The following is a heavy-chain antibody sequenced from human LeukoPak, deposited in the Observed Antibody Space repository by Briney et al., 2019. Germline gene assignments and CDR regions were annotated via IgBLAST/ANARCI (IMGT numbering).Heavy chain of an antibody. CDR3: ARGTAMVPFRYFDL. CDR1: GGSISSGDYY. Sequence: SETLSLTCTVSGGSISSGDYYWSWIRQPPGKGLEWIGYIYYSGSAYYNPSLKSRVTISVDTSKNQFSLKLSSVTAADTAVYYCARGTAMVPFRYFDLWGRGTLVTVSS. D-gene: IGHD5-18*01. CDR2: IYYSGSA. V-gene: IGHV4-30-4*01. J-gene: IGHJ2*01.